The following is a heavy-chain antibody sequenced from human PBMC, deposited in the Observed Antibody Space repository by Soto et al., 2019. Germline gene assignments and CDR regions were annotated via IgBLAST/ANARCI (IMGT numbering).Heavy chain of an antibody. CDR2: IYYSGST. J-gene: IGHJ2*01. CDR3: ARSLDYYDSSGYYYSLYFDL. D-gene: IGHD3-22*01. V-gene: IGHV4-30-4*01. Sequence: PSETLSLACIFSGGSISIGDYAWGWIRQPPGKGLDWIGYIYYSGSTYYNPSLKSRVTISVDTSKNQFSLKLSSVTAADTAVYYCARSLDYYDSSGYYYSLYFDLWGRGTMVTVSS. CDR1: GGSISIGDYA.